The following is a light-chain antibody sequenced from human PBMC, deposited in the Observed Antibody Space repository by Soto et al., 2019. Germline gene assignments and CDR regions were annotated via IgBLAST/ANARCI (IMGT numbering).Light chain of an antibody. CDR2: GAS. CDR1: QRVSSGY. J-gene: IGKJ5*01. CDR3: QQYGSSPPSST. Sequence: EIVMTQSPATLSVSPGARAPLSCRARQRVSSGYLAWYQQKPGQAPRLLIYGASNRATDIPDRFSGRGSGTDFTLTISRLEPEDFAVYYCQQYGSSPPSSTFGQGTRLENK. V-gene: IGKV3-20*01.